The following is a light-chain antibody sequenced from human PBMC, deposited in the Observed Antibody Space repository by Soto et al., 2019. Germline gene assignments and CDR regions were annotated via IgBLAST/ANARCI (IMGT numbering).Light chain of an antibody. Sequence: DIQMTQSPSTLSASVGDRVTITCRASQSISSWLAWYQQKPGKAPKLLIYKASSLESGVPSRFSGSAYGTEFTLTISSLQPDDFATYYCQQYNSYLWTFGQGTKVEIK. CDR3: QQYNSYLWT. CDR2: KAS. CDR1: QSISSW. J-gene: IGKJ1*01. V-gene: IGKV1-5*03.